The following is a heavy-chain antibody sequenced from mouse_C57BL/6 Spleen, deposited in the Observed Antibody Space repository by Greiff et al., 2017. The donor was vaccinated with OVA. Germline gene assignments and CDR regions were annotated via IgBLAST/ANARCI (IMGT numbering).Heavy chain of an antibody. CDR3: ARKGDSSGYDDY. V-gene: IGHV1-53*01. D-gene: IGHD3-2*02. CDR1: GYTFTSYW. Sequence: QVQLQQSGTDLVKPGASVKLSCKASGYTFTSYWMHWVKQRPGQGLEWIGNINPSNGGTNYNEKFKSKATLTVDKSSSTAYMQLSSLTSEDSAVYYCARKGDSSGYDDYWGQGTTLTVSS. CDR2: INPSNGGT. J-gene: IGHJ2*01.